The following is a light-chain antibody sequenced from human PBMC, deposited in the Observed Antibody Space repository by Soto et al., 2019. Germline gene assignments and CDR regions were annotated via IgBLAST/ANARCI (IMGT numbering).Light chain of an antibody. CDR3: QQYNSYSPYT. J-gene: IGKJ2*01. CDR1: QSISSW. V-gene: IGKV1-5*03. Sequence: DIQMTQSPSTLSASVGDRVTITCRASQSISSWLAWYQQKPGKAPTLLIYKASSLESGVPSRFIGSESGTEFTLTISSLQPDDFATYYCQQYNSYSPYTFGQGTKLEIK. CDR2: KAS.